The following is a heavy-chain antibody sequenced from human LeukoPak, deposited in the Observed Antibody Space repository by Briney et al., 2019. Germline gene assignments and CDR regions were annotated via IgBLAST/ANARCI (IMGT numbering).Heavy chain of an antibody. CDR3: AREILGGFNPGAY. CDR2: IHRSGSP. V-gene: IGHV4-4*02. D-gene: IGHD1-14*01. Sequence: SETLSLTCTVSLDSTTSNFWSWVRQPPGKGLEWIGEIHRSGSPTYNPSLQSRVTISIDRSRNLIVLELSSVTAADTAVYYCAREILGGFNPGAYWGQGILVTVSS. J-gene: IGHJ4*02. CDR1: LDSTTSNF.